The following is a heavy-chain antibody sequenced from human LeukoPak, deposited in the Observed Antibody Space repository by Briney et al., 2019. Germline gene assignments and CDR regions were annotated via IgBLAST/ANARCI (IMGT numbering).Heavy chain of an antibody. V-gene: IGHV4-34*01. J-gene: IGHJ2*01. CDR1: GGSFSGYY. CDR2: INHSGST. Sequence: PSETLSLTCAVYGGSFSGYYWSWIRQPPGKGLEWIGEINHSGSTNYNPSLKSRVTISVDTSKNQFSLKLNSVTAADTAVYYCAGHSLSRQHIVVVTAVHWYFDLWGRGTLVTVSS. D-gene: IGHD2-21*02. CDR3: AGHSLSRQHIVVVTAVHWYFDL.